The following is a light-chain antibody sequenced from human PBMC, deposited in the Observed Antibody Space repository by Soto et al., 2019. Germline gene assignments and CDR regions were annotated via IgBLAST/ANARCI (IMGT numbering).Light chain of an antibody. J-gene: IGKJ5*01. CDR3: QQYENLPPT. CDR2: DAS. CDR1: QDIANS. Sequence: DIQMTQSPSSLSASIGDRVILTCQASQDIANSLNWYQHKPGKAPKLLIYDASNLERGVPARFSGSGSGTEFSVTISSLQPEDIATYYCQQYENLPPTFGQGTRLEIK. V-gene: IGKV1-33*01.